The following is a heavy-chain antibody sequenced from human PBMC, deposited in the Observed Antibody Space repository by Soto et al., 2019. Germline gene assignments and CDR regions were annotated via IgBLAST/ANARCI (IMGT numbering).Heavy chain of an antibody. CDR3: AKEDPYYYYMDV. V-gene: IGHV3-23*01. Sequence: PGGSLRLSCVASGFTVTDIYMNWVRQAPGKGLEWVSAISGSGGSTYYADSVKGRFTISRDNSKNTLYLQMNSLRAEDTAVYYCAKEDPYYYYMDVWGKGTTVTVSS. CDR2: ISGSGGST. CDR1: GFTVTDIY. J-gene: IGHJ6*03.